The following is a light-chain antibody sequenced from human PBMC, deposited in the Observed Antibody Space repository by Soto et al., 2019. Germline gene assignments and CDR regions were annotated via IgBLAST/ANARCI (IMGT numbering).Light chain of an antibody. CDR1: QRMSGW. J-gene: IGKJ1*01. CDR2: DVS. CDR3: QDYSDNSWT. Sequence: DIQMTQSPSTLSASVGDTVTITCRASQRMSGWLAWHQQKPGKAPKLLIYDVSALKSGVPSRFSGSGSETEFILTISSLQPDDFATYYCQDYSDNSWTFGQGTKVDIK. V-gene: IGKV1-5*01.